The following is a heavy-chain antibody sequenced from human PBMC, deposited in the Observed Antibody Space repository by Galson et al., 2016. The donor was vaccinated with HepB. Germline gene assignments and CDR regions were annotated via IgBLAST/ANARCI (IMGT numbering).Heavy chain of an antibody. J-gene: IGHJ3*02. D-gene: IGHD1-26*01. Sequence: SLRLSCAASGFTFSDHYMDWVRQPPGTGLEWVGRSRDKPNTYTTQYAASVKGRFIISRDESKNSLYPQMNSPRTEDTAVYYCSRVQNSGIHGQLFDIWGQGTMVTVSS. CDR1: GFTFSDHY. CDR3: SRVQNSGIHGQLFDI. CDR2: SRDKPNTYTT. V-gene: IGHV3-72*01.